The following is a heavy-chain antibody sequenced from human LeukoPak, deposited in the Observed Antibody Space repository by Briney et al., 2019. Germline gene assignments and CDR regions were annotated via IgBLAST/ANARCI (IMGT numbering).Heavy chain of an antibody. CDR1: GFTFSTYT. CDR2: ISSDSTYI. CDR3: ARDPYNGAYSEGYYYYYMDV. J-gene: IGHJ6*03. Sequence: GGSLRLSCAASGFTFSTYTMNWVRQIPGRGLEWVSCISSDSTYIHYADSVKGRFTISRDNAKNSLYPQMNSLRVEDTAIYYCARDPYNGAYSEGYYYYYMDVWGKGTTVTVSS. D-gene: IGHD1-1*01. V-gene: IGHV3-21*01.